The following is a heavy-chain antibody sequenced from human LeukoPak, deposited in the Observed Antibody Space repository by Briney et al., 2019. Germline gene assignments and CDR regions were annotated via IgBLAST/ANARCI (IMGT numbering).Heavy chain of an antibody. CDR2: IYYSGST. D-gene: IGHD3-3*01. Sequence: PSETLSLTCTVSGGSVSSGSYYWSWIRQPPGKGLEWIGYIYYSGSTIYNPSLKSRVTISVDTSKNQFSLKLSSVTAADTAVFYCARVYQYDFWSGYPDYWGRGTLVTVSS. CDR1: GGSVSSGSYY. J-gene: IGHJ4*02. CDR3: ARVYQYDFWSGYPDY. V-gene: IGHV4-61*01.